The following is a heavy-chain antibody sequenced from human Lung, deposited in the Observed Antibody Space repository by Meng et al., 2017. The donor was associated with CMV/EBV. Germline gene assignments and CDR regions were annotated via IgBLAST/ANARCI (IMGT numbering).Heavy chain of an antibody. V-gene: IGHV3-30*04. D-gene: IGHD3-3*01. CDR2: ISYDGSNK. CDR1: SYA. CDR3: ARDHLSTIFGVVIIRKYFDY. J-gene: IGHJ4*02. Sequence: SYAMHWVRKAQGKGLEWVAVISYDGSNKYYADSVKGRFTISRDNSKNTLYLQMNSLRAEDTAVYYCARDHLSTIFGVVIIRKYFDYWGQGTLVTVSS.